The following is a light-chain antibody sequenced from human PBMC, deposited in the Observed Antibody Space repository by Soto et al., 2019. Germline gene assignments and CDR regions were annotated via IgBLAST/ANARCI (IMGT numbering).Light chain of an antibody. CDR3: MQALQTPWT. J-gene: IGKJ1*01. CDR2: LSS. Sequence: DIVMTQSPLSLPVTPGEPASISCRSSQSLLHSNGYNYLNWYLQKPGQSPQVLIYLSSNRASGGTDRFSGSGSGTDFTLKISRVEAEDVGFYYCMQALQTPWTFGQGTKVEIK. CDR1: QSLLHSNGYNY. V-gene: IGKV2-28*01.